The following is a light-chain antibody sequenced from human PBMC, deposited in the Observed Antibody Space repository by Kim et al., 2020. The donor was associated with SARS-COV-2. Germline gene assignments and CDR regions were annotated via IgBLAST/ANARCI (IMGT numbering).Light chain of an antibody. V-gene: IGLV2-8*01. Sequence: SITSACTGTRSDIGASKYVSWYQQHPDTAPKLMIYEVSKRPSGVSDRFSGCKSGRTASVTISGLQPEDEAEYCCSAFVGRIDVDVFGTGTKVTVL. CDR1: RSDIGASKY. J-gene: IGLJ1*01. CDR3: SAFVGRIDVDV. CDR2: EVS.